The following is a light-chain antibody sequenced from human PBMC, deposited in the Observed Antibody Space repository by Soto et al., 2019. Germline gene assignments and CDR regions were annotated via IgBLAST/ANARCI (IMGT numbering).Light chain of an antibody. CDR1: QSIATY. Sequence: DIQMTESTSTLSASVGDRFTITFRASQSIATYLTWYQQKPGKAPKLLIYDASSLKSGVPSRFSGSGSGTEFTLTISSLQPDDFATYYCQHYNSYPITFGQGTLLEVK. CDR3: QHYNSYPIT. V-gene: IGKV1-5*01. J-gene: IGKJ5*01. CDR2: DAS.